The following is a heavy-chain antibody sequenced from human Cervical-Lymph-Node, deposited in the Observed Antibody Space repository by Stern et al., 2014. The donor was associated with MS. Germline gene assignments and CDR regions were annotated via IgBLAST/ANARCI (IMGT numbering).Heavy chain of an antibody. CDR1: GYTFSNYW. Sequence: MQLVQSGAEVKKPGESLRISCKGSGYTFSNYWIGWVRQMPGKGLEWIGSLFPGDSDARYSPSFQGQITISADKSSNTAFLQWNSLKASDTAMYYCARRKYSSSYYYYFGMDVWGQGTTVTVSS. J-gene: IGHJ6*02. CDR2: LFPGDSDA. CDR3: ARRKYSSSYYYYFGMDV. V-gene: IGHV5-51*03. D-gene: IGHD6-13*01.